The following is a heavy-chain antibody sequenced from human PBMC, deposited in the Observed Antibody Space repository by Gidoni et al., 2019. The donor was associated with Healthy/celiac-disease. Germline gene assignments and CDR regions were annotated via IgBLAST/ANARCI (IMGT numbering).Heavy chain of an antibody. D-gene: IGHD3-10*01. Sequence: EVQLVESGGGLVQPDRSLRLSCAAPGFTFDDYAMHWVRQAPGKGLEWVSGISWNSGSIGYADSVKGRFTISRDNAKNSLYLQMNSLRAEDTALYYCAKEPDGGWGQGTLVTVSS. CDR3: AKEPDGG. CDR1: GFTFDDYA. J-gene: IGHJ4*02. V-gene: IGHV3-9*01. CDR2: ISWNSGSI.